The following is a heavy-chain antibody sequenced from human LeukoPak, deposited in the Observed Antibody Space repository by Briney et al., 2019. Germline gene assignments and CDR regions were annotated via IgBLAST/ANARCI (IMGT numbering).Heavy chain of an antibody. Sequence: GGSLRLSCAASGFTFSSYEMNWVRQAPGKGLEWVSYISSSGGTMYYADSVKGRFTISRDNAKNSLYLQMNSLRAEDTAVYYCARAGANDYGDYFNWFDPWGQGTLVTVSS. D-gene: IGHD4-17*01. CDR2: ISSSGGTM. CDR3: ARAGANDYGDYFNWFDP. J-gene: IGHJ5*02. CDR1: GFTFSSYE. V-gene: IGHV3-48*03.